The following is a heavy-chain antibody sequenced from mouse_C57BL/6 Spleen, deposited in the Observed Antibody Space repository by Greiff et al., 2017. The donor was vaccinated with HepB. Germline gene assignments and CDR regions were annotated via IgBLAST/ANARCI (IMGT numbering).Heavy chain of an antibody. CDR2: IYPSDSDT. J-gene: IGHJ2*01. D-gene: IGHD4-1*02. CDR1: GYTFTSYW. V-gene: IGHV1-61*01. Sequence: QVQLQQPGAELVRPGSSVKLSCKASGYTFTSYWMDWVKQRPGQGLEWIANIYPSDSDTHYNQKFKDKATLTVDKSSSTAYMQLSSLTSEDSAVYYCAQLGEGDYWGQGTTLTVSS. CDR3: AQLGEGDY.